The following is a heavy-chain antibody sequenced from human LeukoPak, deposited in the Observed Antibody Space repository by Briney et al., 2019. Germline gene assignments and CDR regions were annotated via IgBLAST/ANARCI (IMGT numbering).Heavy chain of an antibody. J-gene: IGHJ4*02. Sequence: GGSLRLSCAASGFTFSSNYMSWVRQAPGKGLEWVANIKQDSSATAYVDSVKGRFTISRDNAKNSLYLQMNSLRAEDTAVYYCARWSYSSGWFIDYWGQGTLVTVSS. CDR3: ARWSYSSGWFIDY. CDR2: IKQDSSAT. V-gene: IGHV3-7*01. D-gene: IGHD6-19*01. CDR1: GFTFSSNY.